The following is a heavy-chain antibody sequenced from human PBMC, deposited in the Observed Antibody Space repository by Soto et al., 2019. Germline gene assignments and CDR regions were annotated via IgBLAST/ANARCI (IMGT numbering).Heavy chain of an antibody. J-gene: IGHJ4*02. CDR2: IKSKTDGGTT. D-gene: IGHD3-10*01. Sequence: GWSLRLSCAASGFTFSNAWMSWVRQAPGKGLEWVGRIKSKTDGGTTDYAAPVKGRFTISRDDSKNTLYLQMNSLKTEDTDVYYCNTATTYYYGSPSDYWGQGTLVTVSA. V-gene: IGHV3-15*01. CDR3: NTATTYYYGSPSDY. CDR1: GFTFSNAW.